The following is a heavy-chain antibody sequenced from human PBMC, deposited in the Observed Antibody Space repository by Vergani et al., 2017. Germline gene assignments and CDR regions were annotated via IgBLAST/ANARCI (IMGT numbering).Heavy chain of an antibody. CDR1: GGSISSYY. CDR3: ARGQRLWPTEFDY. D-gene: IGHD6-25*01. V-gene: IGHV4-59*08. CDR2: IYYSGST. J-gene: IGHJ4*02. Sequence: QVQLQESGPGLVKPSETLSLTCTVSGGSISSYYWSWIRHPPGKGLEWIGYIYYSGSTNYNPSLKSRVTISVDTSKNQFSLKLSSVTAADTAVYYCARGQRLWPTEFDYWGQGTLVTVSS.